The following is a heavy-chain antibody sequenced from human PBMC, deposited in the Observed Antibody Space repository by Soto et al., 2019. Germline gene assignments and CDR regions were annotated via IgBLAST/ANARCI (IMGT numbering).Heavy chain of an antibody. V-gene: IGHV3-21*01. CDR2: ISSSSSYI. CDR1: GFTFSSYS. CDR3: ARAVVVVAATVGWFDP. J-gene: IGHJ5*02. D-gene: IGHD2-15*01. Sequence: GGSLRLSCAASGFTFSSYSMNWVRQAPGKGLEWVSSISSSSSYIYYADSVKGRFTISRDNAKNSLYLQMNSLRAEDTAVYYCARAVVVVAATVGWFDPWGQGTLVTVSS.